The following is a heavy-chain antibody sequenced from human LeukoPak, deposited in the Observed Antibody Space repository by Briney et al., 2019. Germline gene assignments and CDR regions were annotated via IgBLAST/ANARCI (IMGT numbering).Heavy chain of an antibody. V-gene: IGHV4-4*02. Sequence: PSETLSLTCAVSGGSISSSNWWSWVRQPPGKGLEWIGEIYHSGSTNYNPSLKSRVTISVDKSKNQFSLELSSVTAADTAVYYCARQRELLRSAFDIWGQGTMVTVSS. J-gene: IGHJ3*02. D-gene: IGHD1-26*01. CDR2: IYHSGST. CDR1: GGSISSSNW. CDR3: ARQRELLRSAFDI.